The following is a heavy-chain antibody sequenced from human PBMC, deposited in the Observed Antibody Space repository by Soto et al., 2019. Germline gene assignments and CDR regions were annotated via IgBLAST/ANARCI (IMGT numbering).Heavy chain of an antibody. CDR2: INSDGSST. Sequence: GESLKISCAASGFTFSSYWMHWVRQAPGKGLVWVSRINSDGSSTRYADSVKGRFTISRDNAKNKLYLQMNSLRAEDTAVYYCASYDILTGYYFDYWGQGTLVTVSS. V-gene: IGHV3-74*01. D-gene: IGHD3-9*01. J-gene: IGHJ4*02. CDR3: ASYDILTGYYFDY. CDR1: GFTFSSYW.